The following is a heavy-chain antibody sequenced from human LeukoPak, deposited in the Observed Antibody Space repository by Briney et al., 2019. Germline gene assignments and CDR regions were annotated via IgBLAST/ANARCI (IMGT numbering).Heavy chain of an antibody. CDR2: IKQDGTDK. Sequence: GGSLRLSCAASGFSFSGYWMSWVRQAPGKGLEWVANIKQDGTDKYYVDSVKGRFTISRDNAKNSLFLQMTSLRAEDTAVYYCARNFLTVFYDVLGLSFNYWGQETLATVPS. D-gene: IGHD3/OR15-3a*01. CDR3: ARNFLTVFYDVLGLSFNY. V-gene: IGHV3-7*01. CDR1: GFSFSGYW. J-gene: IGHJ4*02.